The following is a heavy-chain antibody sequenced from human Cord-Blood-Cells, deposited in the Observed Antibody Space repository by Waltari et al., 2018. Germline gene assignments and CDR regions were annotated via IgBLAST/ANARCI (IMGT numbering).Heavy chain of an antibody. Sequence: QVQLQQWGAGLLKPSETLSLTCAVYGGSFSGYYWSWIRQPPGKGLEWIGEINHSGSTNYNPSLKSRVTISVDTSKNQFSLKLSSVTAADTAVYYCARGCWGKVGYWGQGTLVTVSS. CDR2: INHSGST. D-gene: IGHD1-26*01. CDR1: GGSFSGYY. CDR3: ARGCWGKVGY. J-gene: IGHJ4*02. V-gene: IGHV4-34*01.